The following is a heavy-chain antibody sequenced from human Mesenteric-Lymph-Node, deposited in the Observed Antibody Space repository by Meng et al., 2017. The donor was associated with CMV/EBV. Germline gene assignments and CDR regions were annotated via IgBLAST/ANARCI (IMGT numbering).Heavy chain of an antibody. D-gene: IGHD1-26*01. V-gene: IGHV3-30*02. CDR1: GFTFSSYG. J-gene: IGHJ4*02. Sequence: GESLKISCAASGFTFSSYGMHWVRQAPGKGLEWVAFIRYDGSNKYYADSVKGRFTISRDNSKNTLYLQMNSLRAEDTAVYYCAKDKGRYSGSYINYWGQGTLVTVSS. CDR3: AKDKGRYSGSYINY. CDR2: IRYDGSNK.